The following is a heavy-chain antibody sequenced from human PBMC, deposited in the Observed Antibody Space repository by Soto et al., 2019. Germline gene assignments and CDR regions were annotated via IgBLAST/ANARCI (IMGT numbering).Heavy chain of an antibody. D-gene: IGHD6-13*01. Sequence: MRLSCAASGFTFSSYGMHWVRQAPGKGLEWVAVISYDGSNKYYADSVKGRFTISRDNSKNTLYLQMNSLRAEDTAVYYCANGIAAAGGYYYYGMDVWGQGTTVTVSS. CDR3: ANGIAAAGGYYYYGMDV. CDR2: ISYDGSNK. V-gene: IGHV3-30*18. J-gene: IGHJ6*02. CDR1: GFTFSSYG.